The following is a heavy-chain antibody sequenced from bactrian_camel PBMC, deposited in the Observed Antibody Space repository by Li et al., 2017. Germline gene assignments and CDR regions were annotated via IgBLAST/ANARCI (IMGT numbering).Heavy chain of an antibody. CDR2: INAEGTT. D-gene: IGHD2*01. CDR1: GFAYNNDC. CDR3: AAREYLVFECGQTYVE. V-gene: IGHV3S1*01. Sequence: HVQLVESGGGSVQAGGSLRLSCVASGFAYNNDCVAWFRQAPGKALEWVSVINAEGTTGYADSVKGRFTVSRDNAKNTLYLQMNQLNAEDTAMYYCAAREYLVFECGQTYVEWSQGTQVTVS. J-gene: IGHJ4*01.